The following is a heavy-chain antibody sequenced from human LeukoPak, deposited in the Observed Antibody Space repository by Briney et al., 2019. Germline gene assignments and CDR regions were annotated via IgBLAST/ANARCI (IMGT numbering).Heavy chain of an antibody. D-gene: IGHD3-10*01. CDR1: GFNFSPSN. Sequence: PGGSLRLSCGGSGFNFSPSNLNWVRQAPGKGLEWVSYISSSSTIIYYSDSVRGRFTVSRDNAKNSVYLQLSSLRVDDSGTYYCTKSGDQGSDYMVVWGKGTTVTVSS. J-gene: IGHJ6*03. V-gene: IGHV3-48*01. CDR2: ISSSSTII. CDR3: TKSGDQGSDYMVV.